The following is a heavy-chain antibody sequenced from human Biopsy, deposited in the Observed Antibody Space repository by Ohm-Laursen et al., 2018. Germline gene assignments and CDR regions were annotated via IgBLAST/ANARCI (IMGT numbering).Heavy chain of an antibody. D-gene: IGHD3-22*01. CDR1: GDSISSYY. J-gene: IGHJ2*01. CDR2: VYYTGST. Sequence: PSETLSLTCTVSGDSISSYYWSWIRQPPGKGLQWIGYVYYTGSTDYNPSLQSRVTISVDTSKNHSSLRLRSVTPTDTAIYYCARDRGYYSDRTVPGYFDLWGRGTLVTVSS. CDR3: ARDRGYYSDRTVPGYFDL. V-gene: IGHV4-59*01.